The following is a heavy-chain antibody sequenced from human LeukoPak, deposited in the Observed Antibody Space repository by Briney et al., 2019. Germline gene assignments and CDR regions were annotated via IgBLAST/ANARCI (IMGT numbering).Heavy chain of an antibody. D-gene: IGHD1-26*01. CDR3: AKETKVGENLYYLDH. Sequence: GGSLRLSCVASGFKFNDYAMHWVRQAPGKGLEWVSGLSWHSGSIGYADSVKGRFIISRDNAKNSLYLEMNSLRPEGSALYYCAKETKVGENLYYLDHRGRGTLVPVLS. J-gene: IGHJ4*02. CDR1: GFKFNDYA. V-gene: IGHV3-9*01. CDR2: LSWHSGSI.